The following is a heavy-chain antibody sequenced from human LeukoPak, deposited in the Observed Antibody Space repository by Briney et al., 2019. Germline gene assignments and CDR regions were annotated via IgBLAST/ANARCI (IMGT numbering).Heavy chain of an antibody. CDR3: AKDRSTCYYDSSGH. CDR1: GFTVSSNY. D-gene: IGHD3-22*01. V-gene: IGHV3-53*01. Sequence: GGSLRLSCAASGFTVSSNYMSWVRQAPGKGLEWIPVIYSGGSTYYADSVKGRFTISRDNSKNTLYLQMNSLRAEDTAVYYCAKDRSTCYYDSSGHWGQGTLVTVSS. J-gene: IGHJ4*02. CDR2: IYSGGST.